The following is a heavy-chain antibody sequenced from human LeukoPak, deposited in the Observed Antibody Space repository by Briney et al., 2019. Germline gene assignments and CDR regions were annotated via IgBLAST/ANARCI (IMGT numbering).Heavy chain of an antibody. V-gene: IGHV1-24*01. Sequence: ASVKVSCKVSGYTLTELSMHWVRQAPGKGLEWMGGFDPEDGETIYAQKFQGRVTMTEDTSTDTAYMELSSLRSEDTAVYYCATAGRSGIKGSGSHGYWGQGTLVTVSS. CDR2: FDPEDGET. CDR3: ATAGRSGIKGSGSHGY. D-gene: IGHD3-10*01. CDR1: GYTLTELS. J-gene: IGHJ4*02.